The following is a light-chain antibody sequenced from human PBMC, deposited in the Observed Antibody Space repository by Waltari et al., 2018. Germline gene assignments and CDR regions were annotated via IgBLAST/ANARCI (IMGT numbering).Light chain of an antibody. V-gene: IGLV3-21*04. Sequence: SYALTQPPSVSVAPGTTARITCGGANIGSYSVHWYQQKPGQAPGLVIFYDSDRPSGIPARFSGSNAGNTATLTISSVEAGDEAKYYCHVWHPDMDPGVFGPGTEVSV. J-gene: IGLJ1*01. CDR1: NIGSYS. CDR2: YDS. CDR3: HVWHPDMDPGV.